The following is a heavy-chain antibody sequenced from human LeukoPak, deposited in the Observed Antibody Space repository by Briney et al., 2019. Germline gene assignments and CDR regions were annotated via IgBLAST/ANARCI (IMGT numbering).Heavy chain of an antibody. CDR3: ATGGAVYDYVWGSYRPYYFDY. CDR1: GFTFSSYA. Sequence: GGSLRLSCAASGFTFSSYAMSWVRQAPGKGLEWVSAISGSGGSTYYADSVKGRFTISRDNSKNTLYLQMNSLRAEDTAVYYCATGGAVYDYVWGSYRPYYFDYWGQGTLVTVSS. D-gene: IGHD3-16*02. V-gene: IGHV3-23*01. J-gene: IGHJ4*02. CDR2: ISGSGGST.